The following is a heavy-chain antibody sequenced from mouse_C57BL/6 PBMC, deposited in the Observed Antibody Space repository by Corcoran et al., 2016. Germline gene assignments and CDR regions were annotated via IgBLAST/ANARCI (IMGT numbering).Heavy chain of an antibody. CDR3: ARRRGYGNYGDWYFDV. CDR1: GYTFTDYN. D-gene: IGHD2-1*01. V-gene: IGHV1-22*01. Sequence: EVQLQQSGPELVKPGASVKMSCKASGYTFTDYNMHWVKQSHGKSLEWIGYINPNNGGTSYNQKFKGKATLTVNKSSSTAYMELRSRTSEDSAVYYCARRRGYGNYGDWYFDVWGTGTTVTVAS. CDR2: INPNNGGT. J-gene: IGHJ1*03.